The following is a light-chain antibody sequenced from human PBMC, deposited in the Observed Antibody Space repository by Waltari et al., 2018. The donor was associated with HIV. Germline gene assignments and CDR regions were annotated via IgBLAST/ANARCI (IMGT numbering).Light chain of an antibody. CDR2: DDS. J-gene: IGLJ3*02. V-gene: IGLV2-8*01. CDR3: SSYAGSDNWVV. CDR1: SSDVARSKY. Sequence: QSALTQPPSAFGSPGQSVTISCTGTSSDVARSKYVSWYQQHPGKAPKLMIYDDSMLASGDPERFSGSKYVNTVYLTVSGLQAEDEADYYCSSYAGSDNWVVFGGGTKLTVL.